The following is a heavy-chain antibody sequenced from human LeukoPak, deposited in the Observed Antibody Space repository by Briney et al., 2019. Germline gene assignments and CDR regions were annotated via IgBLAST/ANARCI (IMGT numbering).Heavy chain of an antibody. D-gene: IGHD3-22*01. CDR3: ARVSFDTSGNKINFDY. Sequence: ASVKVSCKASGYTFNSYDINWVRQATGQGLEWMGWTHPNSGNTAYAQKFQGRVSMTRDTSISTAYMELSSLRSEDTAVYYCARVSFDTSGNKINFDYWGHGTLVTVSS. CDR1: GYTFNSYD. J-gene: IGHJ4*01. V-gene: IGHV1-8*01. CDR2: THPNSGNT.